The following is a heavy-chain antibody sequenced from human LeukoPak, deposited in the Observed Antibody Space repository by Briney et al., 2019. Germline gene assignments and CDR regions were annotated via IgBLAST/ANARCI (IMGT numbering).Heavy chain of an antibody. V-gene: IGHV4-34*01. CDR3: ARYSGYDYERKGFDY. Sequence: SETLSLTCAVYGGSFSGYYWSWIRQPPGKGLEWIGEINHSGSTNYNPSLKSRVTISVDTSKNQFSLKLSSVTAADTAVYYCARYSGYDYERKGFDYWGQGTLVTVSS. CDR2: INHSGST. J-gene: IGHJ4*02. CDR1: GGSFSGYY. D-gene: IGHD5-12*01.